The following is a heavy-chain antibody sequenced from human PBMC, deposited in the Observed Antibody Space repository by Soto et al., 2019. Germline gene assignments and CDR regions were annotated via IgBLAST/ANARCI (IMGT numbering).Heavy chain of an antibody. V-gene: IGHV1-18*01. J-gene: IGHJ4*02. D-gene: IGHD1-26*01. CDR1: GYTFTSYG. CDR3: ARHDPIVPMDY. CDR2: ISAYNGNT. Sequence: GASVKVSCKASGYTFTSYGISGVRQAPGQGLEWMGWISAYNGNTNYAQKLQGRVTMTTDTSTSTAYVELRSLRSDDTAVYYCARHDPIVPMDYWGQGTLVTVSS.